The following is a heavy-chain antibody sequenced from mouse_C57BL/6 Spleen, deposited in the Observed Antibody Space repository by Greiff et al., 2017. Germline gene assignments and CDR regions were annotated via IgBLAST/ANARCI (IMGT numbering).Heavy chain of an antibody. Sequence: VKLMESGAELARPGASVKLSCKASGYTFTSYGISWVKQRTGQGLEWIGEIYPRSGNTYYNEKFKGKATLTADKSSSTAYMELRSLTSEDSAVYFGARGGSSLEYWYFDVWGTGTTVTVSS. V-gene: IGHV1-81*01. D-gene: IGHD1-1*01. CDR3: ARGGSSLEYWYFDV. CDR2: IYPRSGNT. CDR1: GYTFTSYG. J-gene: IGHJ1*03.